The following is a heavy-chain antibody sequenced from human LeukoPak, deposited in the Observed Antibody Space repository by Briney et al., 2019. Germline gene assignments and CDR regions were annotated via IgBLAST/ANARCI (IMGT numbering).Heavy chain of an antibody. CDR1: GGSISSYY. J-gene: IGHJ4*02. V-gene: IGHV4-59*08. CDR3: ARRQYTSGWSTYYFDY. Sequence: PSETLSLTCTVSGGSISSYYWSWIRQPPGKGLEWIGYIYYSGITNYNPSLKSRVTISVDTSKNQFSLKLSSVTAADTAVYYCARRQYTSGWSTYYFDYWGQGILVTVSS. CDR2: IYYSGIT. D-gene: IGHD6-19*01.